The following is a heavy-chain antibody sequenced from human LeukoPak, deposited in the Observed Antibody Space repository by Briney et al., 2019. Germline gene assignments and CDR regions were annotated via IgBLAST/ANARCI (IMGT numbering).Heavy chain of an antibody. CDR3: ARQIGVLAAAYDY. CDR2: IYYSGIS. Sequence: PSETLSLTRTVSGGSISSYYWSWIRQPPGKGLEWIAYIYYSGISHYNPSLRSRLTISVDTSKNQFSLKLSSVTAADTAVYYCARQIGVLAAAYDYWGQGALVTVSS. V-gene: IGHV4-59*08. D-gene: IGHD6-13*01. J-gene: IGHJ4*02. CDR1: GGSISSYY.